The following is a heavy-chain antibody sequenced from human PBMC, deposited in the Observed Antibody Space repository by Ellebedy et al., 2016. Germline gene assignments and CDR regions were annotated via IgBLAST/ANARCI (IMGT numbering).Heavy chain of an antibody. CDR1: GGSISSGGYY. CDR2: IYYSGST. V-gene: IGHV4-31*03. CDR3: ARGDYGSGSYWRDY. D-gene: IGHD3-10*01. J-gene: IGHJ4*02. Sequence: SETLSLTXTVSGGSISSGGYYWSWIRQHPGKGLEWIGYIYYSGSTYYNPSLKSRVTISVDTSKNQFSLKLSSVTAADTAVYYCARGDYGSGSYWRDYWGQGTLVTVSS.